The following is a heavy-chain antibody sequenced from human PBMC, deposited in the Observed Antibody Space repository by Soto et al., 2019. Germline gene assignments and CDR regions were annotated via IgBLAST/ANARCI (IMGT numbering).Heavy chain of an antibody. D-gene: IGHD3-10*01. CDR3: AKERVVRGVTDY. J-gene: IGHJ4*02. CDR2: ISYDGSNK. CDR1: GFTFSGYG. V-gene: IGHV3-30*18. Sequence: QVPLVESGGGVVQPGRSLRLACAASGFTFSGYGMHWVRQATGKGLEWVAVISYDGSNKYYAESVKGRFTISRDNSKNTLYLEMNSLRAEDTAVYYCAKERVVRGVTDYWGQGTLVTVSS.